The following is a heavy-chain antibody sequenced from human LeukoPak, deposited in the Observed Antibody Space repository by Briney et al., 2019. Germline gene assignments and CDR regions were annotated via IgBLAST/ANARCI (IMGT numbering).Heavy chain of an antibody. CDR3: ARESIVRVIIKDFF. V-gene: IGHV3-48*01. CDR2: ISSNSTT. Sequence: PVGSLRLSCAASGFTFSSYSMNWLRQAPGKGLEWVSYISSNSTTYYADSVKGRFTISRDNAKNSLYLEMNSLRAEDTAVYYCARESIVRVIIKDFFWGQGTLVTVSS. D-gene: IGHD3-10*01. J-gene: IGHJ4*02. CDR1: GFTFSSYS.